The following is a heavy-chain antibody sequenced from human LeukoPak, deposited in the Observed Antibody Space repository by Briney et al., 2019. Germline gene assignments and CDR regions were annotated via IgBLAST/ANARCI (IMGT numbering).Heavy chain of an antibody. V-gene: IGHV1-46*01. Sequence: ASVKVSCKASGYTFTSYWIQWVRQAPGQGLEWMGLINPDGGSTAYAHRFQGRVIMTRDTSTSTAYTELSSLRSEDTAVYYCARDARGAAAADDPFDIWGQGTMVTVSS. CDR2: INPDGGST. D-gene: IGHD6-13*01. J-gene: IGHJ3*02. CDR1: GYTFTSYW. CDR3: ARDARGAAAADDPFDI.